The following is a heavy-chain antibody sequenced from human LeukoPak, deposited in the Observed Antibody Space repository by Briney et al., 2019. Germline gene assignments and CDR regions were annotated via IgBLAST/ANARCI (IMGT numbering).Heavy chain of an antibody. CDR3: ERRTHSISSIDY. D-gene: IGHD3-3*02. CDR2: IGTYNGNT. J-gene: IGHJ4*02. CDR1: GYTFTSYG. Sequence: ASVKVSCKASGYTFTSYGISWVRQAPGQGLEWMGWIGTYNGNTNYAQKLQGRVTMTTDTSTSTAYMELRSLRSDDTAVYYWERRTHSISSIDYWGQGTLVTVSS. V-gene: IGHV1-18*01.